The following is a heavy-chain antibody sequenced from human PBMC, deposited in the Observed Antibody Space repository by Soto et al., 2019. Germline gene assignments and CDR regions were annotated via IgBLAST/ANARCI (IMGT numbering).Heavy chain of an antibody. CDR1: GFTFSSYG. D-gene: IGHD3-22*01. J-gene: IGHJ4*02. CDR2: ISYDGSNK. V-gene: IGHV3-30*18. CDR3: AKGSYDSSGRIDY. Sequence: QVQLVESGGGVVQPGRSLRLSCAASGFTFSSYGMHWVRQAPGKGLEWVAVISYDGSNKYYAVSVKGRFTISRDNSKNTLYLQMNSLRAEDTAVYYCAKGSYDSSGRIDYWGQGTLVTVSS.